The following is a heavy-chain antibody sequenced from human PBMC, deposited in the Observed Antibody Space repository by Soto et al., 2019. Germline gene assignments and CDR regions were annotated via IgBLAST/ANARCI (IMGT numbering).Heavy chain of an antibody. Sequence: SVKVSCKASGGTFSSYAICWVRQAPGQGLEWMGGIIPIFGTANYAQKFQGRVTITADESTSTAYMELSRLRSEDTAVYYCARVRGLSSRFDPWGQGTLLTVSS. V-gene: IGHV1-69*13. D-gene: IGHD1-26*01. J-gene: IGHJ5*02. CDR2: IIPIFGTA. CDR1: GGTFSSYA. CDR3: ARVRGLSSRFDP.